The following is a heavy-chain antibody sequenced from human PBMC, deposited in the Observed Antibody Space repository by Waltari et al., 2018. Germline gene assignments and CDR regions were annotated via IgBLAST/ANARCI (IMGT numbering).Heavy chain of an antibody. CDR2: ICHSGST. V-gene: IGHV4-38-2*02. J-gene: IGHJ5*02. D-gene: IGHD3-10*01. Sequence: QVQLQESGPGLVKPSETLSLTCTVSGYSISSGYYWGWIRPPPGKGLEWIGSICHSGSTYYSPSLKSHVTISVDTSTNQVALTLSSVTAAETAVYYCARARSGGDRPSWFDPWGQGTLVTVSS. CDR1: GYSISSGYY. CDR3: ARARSGGDRPSWFDP.